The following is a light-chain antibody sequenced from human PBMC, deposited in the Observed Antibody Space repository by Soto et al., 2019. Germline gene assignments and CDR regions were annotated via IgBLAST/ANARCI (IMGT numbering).Light chain of an antibody. CDR1: SSDVSSYNS. Sequence: QSVLTQPPSVSGSPGQSVTISCTGTSSDVSSYNSVSWYQQPPGTAPKLMIYDVSNRPSGVPDRFSGSKSGNTASLTISGLQAEDEADYYCSSYTHSTTLVFGGGTKLTVL. CDR2: DVS. V-gene: IGLV2-18*02. J-gene: IGLJ2*01. CDR3: SSYTHSTTLV.